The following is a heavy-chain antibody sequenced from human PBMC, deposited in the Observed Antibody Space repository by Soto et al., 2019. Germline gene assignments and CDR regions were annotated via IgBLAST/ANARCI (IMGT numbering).Heavy chain of an antibody. D-gene: IGHD6-13*01. J-gene: IGHJ3*02. V-gene: IGHV1-46*03. CDR1: GYTFTSYY. CDR2: INPSGGST. Sequence: GASVKVSCKASGYTFTSYYMHWVRQAPGQGLEWMGIINPSGGSTSYAQKFQGRVTMTRDTSTSTVYMELSSLRSEDTAVYYCAREPGGGGMGGSRWYLVDAFDIWAQGTMVTVSS. CDR3: AREPGGGGMGGSRWYLVDAFDI.